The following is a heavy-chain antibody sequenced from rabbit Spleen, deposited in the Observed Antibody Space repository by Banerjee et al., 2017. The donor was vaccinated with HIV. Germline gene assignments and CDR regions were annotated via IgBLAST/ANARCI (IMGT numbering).Heavy chain of an antibody. CDR1: GFSFSSTYY. D-gene: IGHD1-1*01. CDR2: IYTGSSGST. V-gene: IGHV1S40*01. J-gene: IGHJ4*01. Sequence: QSLEESGGDLVKPGASLTLTCKASGFSFSSTYYMCWVRQAPGKGLEWIACIYTGSSGSTYYASWAKGRFTISKTSSTTVTLQMASLTAADTATYFCARDLVAVIGWNFNLWGPGTLVTVS. CDR3: ARDLVAVIGWNFNL.